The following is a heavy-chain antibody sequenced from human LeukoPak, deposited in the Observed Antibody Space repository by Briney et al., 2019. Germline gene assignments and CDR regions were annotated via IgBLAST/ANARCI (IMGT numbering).Heavy chain of an antibody. CDR3: ARHESDSWRAGHYYYGMDV. Sequence: SETLSLTCTVSGGSISSYYWSWIRQPPGKGLEWIGYIYYSGSTNYNPSLESRVTISVDTSKNQFSLKLSSVTAADTAVYYCARHESDSWRAGHYYYGMDVWGQGTTVTVSS. CDR2: IYYSGST. V-gene: IGHV4-59*08. J-gene: IGHJ6*02. D-gene: IGHD5-12*01. CDR1: GGSISSYY.